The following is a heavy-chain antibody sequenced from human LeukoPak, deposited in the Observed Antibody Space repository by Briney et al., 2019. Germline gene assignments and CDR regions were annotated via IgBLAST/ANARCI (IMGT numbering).Heavy chain of an antibody. CDR3: ARGKTAASGVFDY. Sequence: GGSLRLSCAASGFTFSSYAMNWVRQAPGQGLEWISYISSSSSNIYYADSVKGRFTISRDNAKNSLYPQMNRLRAEDTAVYYCARGKTAASGVFDYWGQGTLVTVSS. D-gene: IGHD6-13*01. J-gene: IGHJ4*02. V-gene: IGHV3-48*01. CDR1: GFTFSSYA. CDR2: ISSSSSNI.